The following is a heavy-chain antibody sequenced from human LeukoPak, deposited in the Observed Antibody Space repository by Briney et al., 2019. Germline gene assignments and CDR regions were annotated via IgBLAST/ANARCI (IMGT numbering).Heavy chain of an antibody. CDR3: AREALGAATFDY. V-gene: IGHV3-48*03. J-gene: IGHJ4*02. CDR2: ISSSGSTI. D-gene: IGHD1-26*01. Sequence: GGSLRLSCAASGFTFSSYEMNWVRQAPGKGLERVSYISSSGSTIYYADSVKGRFTISRDNAKNSLYLQMNSLRAEDTAVYYCAREALGAATFDYWGQGTLVTVSS. CDR1: GFTFSSYE.